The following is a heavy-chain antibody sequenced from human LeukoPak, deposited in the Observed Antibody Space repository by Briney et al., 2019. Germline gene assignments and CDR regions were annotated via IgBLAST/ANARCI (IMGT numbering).Heavy chain of an antibody. J-gene: IGHJ4*02. Sequence: GGSLRFSCAASGFTFSSYSMNWVRQAPGKGLKWVSSITSSSSYIYYADSVKGRFTISRDNAKNSLYLQMNSLRAEDTAVYYCARGGSGSYYTIFDYWGQGTLVTVSS. D-gene: IGHD3-10*01. CDR2: ITSSSSYI. CDR1: GFTFSSYS. V-gene: IGHV3-21*01. CDR3: ARGGSGSYYTIFDY.